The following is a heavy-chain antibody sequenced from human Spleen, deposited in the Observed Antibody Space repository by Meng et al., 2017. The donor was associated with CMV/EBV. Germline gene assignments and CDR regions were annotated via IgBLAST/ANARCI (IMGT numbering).Heavy chain of an antibody. V-gene: IGHV3-48*04. CDR3: ARNYVGHFDE. CDR1: GFTFSYRS. J-gene: IGHJ4*02. Sequence: GGSLRLSCAASGFTFSYRSMNRVRQTPGKGLEWLSYISSSGDTTYYADSVKGRFTISRDNANDSLFLQMNSLRGEDTAVYYCARNYVGHFDEWGQGTLVTVSS. CDR2: ISSSGDTT. D-gene: IGHD3-16*01.